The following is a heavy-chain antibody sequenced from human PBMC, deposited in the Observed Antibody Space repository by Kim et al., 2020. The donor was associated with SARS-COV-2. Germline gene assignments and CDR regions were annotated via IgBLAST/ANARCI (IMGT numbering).Heavy chain of an antibody. CDR1: GFTLSGYT. CDR3: TRSLVTDYFDS. J-gene: IGHJ4*02. CDR2: TSGSSVSM. Sequence: GGSLRLSCAASGFTLSGYTMTWVRQAPGKGLEWVASTSGSSVSMFYADSVKGRFTISRDNAKNSLFLQMNSLRAEDTAVYYCTRSLVTDYFDSWGQGTLV. D-gene: IGHD3-9*01. V-gene: IGHV3-21*01.